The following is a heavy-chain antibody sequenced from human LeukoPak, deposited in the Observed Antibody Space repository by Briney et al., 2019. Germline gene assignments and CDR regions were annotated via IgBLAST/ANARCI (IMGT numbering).Heavy chain of an antibody. V-gene: IGHV1-2*02. J-gene: IGHJ6*03. CDR1: GYTFTGYY. D-gene: IGHD6-13*01. Sequence: ASVKASCKASGYTFTGYYMHWVRQAPGEGLEWMGWINPNSGGTNYAQKFQGRVTMTRDTSISTAYMELSRLRSDDTAVYYCARDKRHSSSWYYYYYYMDVWGKGTTVTVSS. CDR3: ARDKRHSSSWYYYYYYMDV. CDR2: INPNSGGT.